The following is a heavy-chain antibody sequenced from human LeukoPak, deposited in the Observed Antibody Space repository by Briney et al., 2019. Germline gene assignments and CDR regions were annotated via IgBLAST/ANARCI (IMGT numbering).Heavy chain of an antibody. Sequence: GRSLRLSCAASGFTFDDYAMHWVRQAPGKGLEWVSGISWNSGSIGYADSVKGRFTISRDNAKNSLYLQMNSPRAEDTALYYCAKGLLPIAAAGTSSDIWGQGTLVTVSS. CDR1: GFTFDDYA. D-gene: IGHD6-13*01. CDR3: AKGLLPIAAAGTSSDI. CDR2: ISWNSGSI. V-gene: IGHV3-9*01. J-gene: IGHJ4*02.